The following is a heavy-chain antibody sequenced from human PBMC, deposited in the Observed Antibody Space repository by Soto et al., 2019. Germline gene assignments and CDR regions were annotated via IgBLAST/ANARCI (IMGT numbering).Heavy chain of an antibody. V-gene: IGHV4-34*10. CDR1: GGSFSGYY. J-gene: IGHJ5*02. Sequence: SETLSLTCAVYGGSFSGYYWSWIRQPPGKGLEWIGEINHSGSTNYNPSLKGRITVSIDTSKNQFSLNLTSVTAADTALYYCARQRRGGYWFAPWGQGTPVTVSS. CDR3: ARQRRGGYWFAP. CDR2: INHSGST.